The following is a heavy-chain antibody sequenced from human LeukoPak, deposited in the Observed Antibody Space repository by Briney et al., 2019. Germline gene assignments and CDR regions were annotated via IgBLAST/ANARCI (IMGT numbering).Heavy chain of an antibody. D-gene: IGHD3-16*02. V-gene: IGHV3-21*01. CDR2: ISSNSNYI. CDR1: GFSFSAYI. CDR3: AKGPAPRLGEFSYHALVDY. J-gene: IGHJ4*02. Sequence: GGSLRLSCAASGFSFSAYIMNWVRQAPGKGLEWVSSISSNSNYIYYADSVRGRFTISRDNAKNSLFLQMNSLRAEDTAVYYCAKGPAPRLGEFSYHALVDYWGQGTLVTVSS.